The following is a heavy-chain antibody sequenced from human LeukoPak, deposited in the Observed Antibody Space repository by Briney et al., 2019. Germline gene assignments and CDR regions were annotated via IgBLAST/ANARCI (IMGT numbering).Heavy chain of an antibody. D-gene: IGHD3-10*01. Sequence: GGSLRLSCAASGFTFSSYAMSWVRQAPGKGLEWVSAISGSGGSTYYADSVKGRFTISRDNSKNTLYLQMNSLRAEDTAVYYCAKSVGYYGSGNDYYMDVWGKGTTVTISS. CDR3: AKSVGYYGSGNDYYMDV. CDR1: GFTFSSYA. V-gene: IGHV3-23*01. J-gene: IGHJ6*03. CDR2: ISGSGGST.